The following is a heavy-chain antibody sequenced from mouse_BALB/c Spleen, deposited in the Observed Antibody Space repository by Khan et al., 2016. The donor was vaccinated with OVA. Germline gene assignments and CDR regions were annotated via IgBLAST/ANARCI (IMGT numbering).Heavy chain of an antibody. CDR3: ASYRYDYFDY. V-gene: IGHV1-87*01. J-gene: IGHJ2*01. D-gene: IGHD2-14*01. Sequence: VQLQQSGAELARPGASVKLSCKASGYTFTTYWMQWVKQRPGQGLEWIGTIYPGDGDTRYTQNFKGKATLTADKSSSTAYMQLSSLTSEDSAVYYGASYRYDYFDYWGQGTTLTVSS. CDR1: GYTFTTYW. CDR2: IYPGDGDT.